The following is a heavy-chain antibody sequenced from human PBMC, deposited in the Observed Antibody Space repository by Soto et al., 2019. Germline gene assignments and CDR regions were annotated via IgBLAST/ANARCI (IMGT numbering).Heavy chain of an antibody. CDR3: ARVIRKYSSSWYIDY. CDR2: ISGNSGHT. CDR1: GYNIYSFH. V-gene: IGHV1-18*01. D-gene: IGHD6-13*01. J-gene: IGHJ4*02. Sequence: ASVKVSCKASGYNIYSFHFNWVRQAPGQGLEWMGWISGNSGHTKYAPKYQDRVTMTTDTSNNQFALKLSSVTAADTAVYYCARVIRKYSSSWYIDYWGQGTLVTVSS.